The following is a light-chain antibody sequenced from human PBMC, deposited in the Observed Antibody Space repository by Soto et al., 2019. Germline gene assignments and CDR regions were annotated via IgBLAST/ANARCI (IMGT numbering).Light chain of an antibody. J-gene: IGKJ1*01. CDR3: QQYGNSPET. CDR1: LSVSVY. CDR2: GAS. Sequence: VVLTQSPATLSFSPGERATLSCLTSLSVSVYLDWYQQKPGQAPRLLIYGASSRATGIPDRFSGSGSGTDFTLTISRLEPEDFAVYYCQQYGNSPETFGQGTKVDIK. V-gene: IGKV3-20*01.